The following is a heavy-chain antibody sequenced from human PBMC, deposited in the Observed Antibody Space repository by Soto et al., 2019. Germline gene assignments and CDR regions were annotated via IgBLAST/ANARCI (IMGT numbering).Heavy chain of an antibody. V-gene: IGHV3-23*01. Sequence: GGSLRLSCAASGFTFSSYDMNWVRQAPGKGLEWVSAIGVYANTYYADSVKGRFTISRDDSRYTVHLQLNSLRVDDTAVYYCAKESTVGSPGDYFDSWGQGTLVTVSS. J-gene: IGHJ4*02. CDR3: AKESTVGSPGDYFDS. D-gene: IGHD1-26*01. CDR1: GFTFSSYD. CDR2: IGVYANT.